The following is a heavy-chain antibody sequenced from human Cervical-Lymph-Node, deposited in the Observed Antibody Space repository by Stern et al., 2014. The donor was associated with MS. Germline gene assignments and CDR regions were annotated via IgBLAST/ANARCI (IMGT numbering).Heavy chain of an antibody. Sequence: QLQLQESGPGLVKPSQTLSLTCTVSGGSVGSGSYDWSWIRQPAGKGLEWIGRIYTTGSTYSNPSLKSRVSISIDTSKDQLSLKRTSVTAADTAVYYCARDKEDTNMAFRYFDNWGQGTLVTVSS. CDR3: ARDKEDTNMAFRYFDN. D-gene: IGHD5-18*01. J-gene: IGHJ4*02. CDR2: IYTTGST. CDR1: GGSVGSGSYD. V-gene: IGHV4-61*02.